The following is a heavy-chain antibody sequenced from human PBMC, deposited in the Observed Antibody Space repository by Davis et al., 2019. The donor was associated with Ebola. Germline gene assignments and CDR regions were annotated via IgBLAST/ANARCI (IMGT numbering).Heavy chain of an antibody. D-gene: IGHD3-3*01. J-gene: IGHJ6*04. Sequence: SETLSLTCTVSGGSISSYYWSWIRQPPGKGLEWIGYIYYSGSTNHNPSLQSRVIISIDTANKKISLKLSSVTAADTAVYYCARGRLLEWPPTFYGLDVWGKGTTVTVSS. CDR2: IYYSGST. CDR3: ARGRLLEWPPTFYGLDV. V-gene: IGHV4-59*01. CDR1: GGSISSYY.